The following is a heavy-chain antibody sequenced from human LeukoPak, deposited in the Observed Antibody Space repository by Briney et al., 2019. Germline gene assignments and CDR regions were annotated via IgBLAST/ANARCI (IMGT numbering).Heavy chain of an antibody. Sequence: GGSLRLSCASSGFTFSTYWMSWVRQAPGEGLEWVANINQDGSEKNYVDSVKGRFTISRDNAKDSLSLQMNSLRAEDTAVYYCGRDMDVWGQGTTVIVSS. V-gene: IGHV3-7*01. CDR2: INQDGSEK. J-gene: IGHJ6*02. CDR1: GFTFSTYW. CDR3: GRDMDV.